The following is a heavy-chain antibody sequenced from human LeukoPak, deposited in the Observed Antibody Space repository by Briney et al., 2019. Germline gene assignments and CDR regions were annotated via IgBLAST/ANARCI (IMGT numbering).Heavy chain of an antibody. CDR3: ASRGTSYSSSWYHDY. CDR1: GFTLSSYA. J-gene: IGHJ4*02. CDR2: IGGSGGST. Sequence: GGSLRLSCAVSGFTLSSYAMSWVRQAPGKGLEWVSGIGGSGGSTYYADSVKGRFTISRDNSKNTLYLQMNSLRAEDTAVYYCASRGTSYSSSWYHDYWGQGTLVTVSS. V-gene: IGHV3-23*01. D-gene: IGHD6-13*01.